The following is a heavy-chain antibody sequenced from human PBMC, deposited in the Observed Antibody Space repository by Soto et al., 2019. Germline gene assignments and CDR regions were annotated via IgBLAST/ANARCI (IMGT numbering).Heavy chain of an antibody. CDR1: GFTFSSYG. V-gene: IGHV3-30*18. CDR2: ISYDGSDK. J-gene: IGHJ5*02. CDR3: AKTAGYDYVWGSSGLDP. Sequence: SLRLSCAGSGFTFSSYGMHWVRQAPGKGLEWVAVISYDGSDKYYGDSVKGRFTISRDDSKNTLYLQMNSLRVEDTAIYYCAKTAGYDYVWGSSGLDPWGQGTLVPVSS. D-gene: IGHD3-16*01.